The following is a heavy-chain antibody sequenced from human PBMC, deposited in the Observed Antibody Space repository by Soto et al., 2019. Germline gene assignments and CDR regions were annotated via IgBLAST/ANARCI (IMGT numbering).Heavy chain of an antibody. CDR1: GGTFSSYA. CDR2: IIPILGTA. D-gene: IGHD4-17*01. V-gene: IGHV1-69*11. CDR3: ARHTVTTGGAFDI. J-gene: IGHJ3*02. Sequence: QVQLVQSGAEVKKPGSSVKVSCKASGGTFSSYAISWVRQAPGQGLEWMGGIIPILGTANYAQKFQGRVTITADESTSPAYMELSSLRSEDTAVYYCARHTVTTGGAFDIWGQGTMVTVSS.